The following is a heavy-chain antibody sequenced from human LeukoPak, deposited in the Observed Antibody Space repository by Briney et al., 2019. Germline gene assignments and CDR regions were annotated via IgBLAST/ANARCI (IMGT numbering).Heavy chain of an antibody. CDR2: ITSSSSYI. CDR1: GLTFTTYT. V-gene: IGHV3-21*06. Sequence: GGSLRLSCAASGLTFTTYTMNWVRQAPGKGLEWVSSITSSSSYIYYADSVKGRVTISRDSAKNSLYQQMNSLRAEDTAVYYCARGHSSSSFDYWGQGTLVTVSS. J-gene: IGHJ4*02. CDR3: ARGHSSSSFDY. D-gene: IGHD6-13*01.